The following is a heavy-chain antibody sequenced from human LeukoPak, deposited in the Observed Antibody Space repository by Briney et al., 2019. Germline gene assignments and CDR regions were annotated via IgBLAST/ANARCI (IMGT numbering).Heavy chain of an antibody. V-gene: IGHV3-21*01. CDR2: ISSSSSYI. J-gene: IGHJ4*02. CDR3: ARGKGDTIFGVVPLVGVYFDY. D-gene: IGHD3-3*01. CDR1: GFTFSSYS. Sequence: GGSLRLSCAASGFTFSSYSMNWVRQAPGKGLEWVSSISSSSSYIYYADSVKGRFTISRDNAKNSLYLQMNSLRAEDTAVYYCARGKGDTIFGVVPLVGVYFDYWGQGTLVTVSS.